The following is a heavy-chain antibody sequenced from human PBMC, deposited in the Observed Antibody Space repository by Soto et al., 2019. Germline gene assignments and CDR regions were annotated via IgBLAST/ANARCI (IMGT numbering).Heavy chain of an antibody. Sequence: EVQLVESGGGLVQPGGSLRLSCAASGFTFSTYWMHWVRQAPGKGLVWVSRIIGDGSTTNYADSVKGRFTISRDNAKNMLYLQVSGLRAGDTAVYYCARGGLRSYWFAPWGQGTLVTVSS. CDR1: GFTFSTYW. D-gene: IGHD3-10*01. J-gene: IGHJ5*02. CDR2: IIGDGSTT. CDR3: ARGGLRSYWFAP. V-gene: IGHV3-74*01.